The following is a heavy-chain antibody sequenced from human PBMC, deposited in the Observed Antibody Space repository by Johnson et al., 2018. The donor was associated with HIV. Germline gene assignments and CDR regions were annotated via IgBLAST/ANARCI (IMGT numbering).Heavy chain of an antibody. CDR3: AKVSGYYDSVSAGWAFDI. J-gene: IGHJ3*02. D-gene: IGHD3-22*01. CDR2: IRYDGSNK. CDR1: GFTFSSYG. Sequence: QVQLVESGGGVVQPGGSLRLSCAASGFTFSSYGMHWVRQAPGKGMEWVAFIRYDGSNKYYADSVKGRFTIYRDNSKNTLYLQMNSLRAEDTAVYYCAKVSGYYDSVSAGWAFDIWGQGTMVTVSS. V-gene: IGHV3-30*02.